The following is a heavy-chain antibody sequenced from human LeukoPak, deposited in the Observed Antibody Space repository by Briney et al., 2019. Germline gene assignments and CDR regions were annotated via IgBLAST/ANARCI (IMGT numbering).Heavy chain of an antibody. CDR2: INSDGSTT. J-gene: IGHJ4*02. Sequence: GSLRLSCAASGFTFSRYWMHWVRQAPGKGLVWVSHINSDGSTTSYADSVKGRFTISRDNAKNTLYLQMNSLRAEDTAVYYCTRGSNSGSFRPDFWGQGTLVTVSS. CDR1: GFTFSRYW. D-gene: IGHD1-26*01. CDR3: TRGSNSGSFRPDF. V-gene: IGHV3-74*01.